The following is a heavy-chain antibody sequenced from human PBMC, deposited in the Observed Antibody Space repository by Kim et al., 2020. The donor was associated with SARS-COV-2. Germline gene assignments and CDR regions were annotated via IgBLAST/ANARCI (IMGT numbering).Heavy chain of an antibody. V-gene: IGHV3-23*01. D-gene: IGHD3-16*01. J-gene: IGHJ6*02. Sequence: VKGRCTISRDNSKNTLYLHMDSLRAEDTAVYYCSKDLISLYYYYYGMDVWGQGTTVTVSS. CDR3: SKDLISLYYYYYGMDV.